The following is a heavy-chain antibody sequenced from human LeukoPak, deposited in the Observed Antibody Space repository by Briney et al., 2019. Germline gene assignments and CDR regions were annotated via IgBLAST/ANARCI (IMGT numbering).Heavy chain of an antibody. CDR1: GLTFRNYG. D-gene: IGHD6-19*01. V-gene: IGHV3-74*01. J-gene: IGHJ4*02. CDR2: ITHGGRIT. Sequence: HHGGSYRLSCASSGLTFRNYGMNWDRQTPGYWRVHVSRITHGGRITAYAEYVRGRYTISRDNAKITLALQMNSLRAEDTAVYYCASAPYSSGCYSFDYWGQGSLV. CDR3: ASAPYSSGCYSFDY.